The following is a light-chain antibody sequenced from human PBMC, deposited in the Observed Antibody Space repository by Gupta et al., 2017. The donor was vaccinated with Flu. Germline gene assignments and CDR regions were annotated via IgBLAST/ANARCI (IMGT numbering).Light chain of an antibody. CDR3: GTDGGNTDLV. V-gene: IGLV2-8*01. CDR1: GSDIGGDNN. Sequence: VVISSTGTGSDIGGDNNVSWYQQHPGKSPKLIVYEVTKRRAGVPARFSGSKAGNTAYLTVSGRLVEVVADYYCGTDGGNTDLVFGGGTRLTVL. CDR2: EVT. J-gene: IGLJ2*01.